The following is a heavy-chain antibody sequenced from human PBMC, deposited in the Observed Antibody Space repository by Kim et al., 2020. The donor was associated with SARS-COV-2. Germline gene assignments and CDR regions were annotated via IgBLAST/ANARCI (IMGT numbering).Heavy chain of an antibody. CDR3: PTDPTVLSPVVYYYY. J-gene: IGHJ6*03. V-gene: IGHV3-15*01. CDR1: GFTFSNDW. Sequence: GGSLRLSCAASGFTFSNDWMSWVRQAPGQGLEWVSRINGKTGGRTTDYSAPGKGSFTIDSDESTLTLQLHMQSLKTEAAAVYSYPTDPTVLSPVVYYYY. CDR2: INGKTGGRTT. D-gene: IGHD2-15*01.